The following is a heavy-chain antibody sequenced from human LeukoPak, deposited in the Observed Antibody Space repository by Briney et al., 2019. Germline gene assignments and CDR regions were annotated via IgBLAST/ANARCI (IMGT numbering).Heavy chain of an antibody. J-gene: IGHJ2*01. D-gene: IGHD3-22*01. CDR3: ARAGYDTSGFWYFDL. CDR1: GGSISNYY. V-gene: IGHV4-59*01. CDR2: MYYSGST. Sequence: SETLSLTCTVSGGSISNYYWSWIQQPPGKGLEWIGSMYYSGSTNYNPSLKSRATISEDTSKKQFSLKLSSVTAADTAVYYCARAGYDTSGFWYFDLWGRGTLVTVSS.